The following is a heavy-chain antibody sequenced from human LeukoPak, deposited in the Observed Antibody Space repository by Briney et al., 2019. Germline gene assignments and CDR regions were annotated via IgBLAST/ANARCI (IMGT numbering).Heavy chain of an antibody. J-gene: IGHJ5*02. Sequence: PSETLSLTCTVSGGSISSYYWSWIRQPPPKGLEWIGYIYYIVSTTYNPSLKSRVTISVDTSKDQFSLKLSSVTAADTAVYYCARDVGIVGASSWFDPWGQGTLVTVSS. CDR3: ARDVGIVGASSWFDP. D-gene: IGHD1-26*01. CDR2: IYYIVST. V-gene: IGHV4-59*01. CDR1: GGSISSYY.